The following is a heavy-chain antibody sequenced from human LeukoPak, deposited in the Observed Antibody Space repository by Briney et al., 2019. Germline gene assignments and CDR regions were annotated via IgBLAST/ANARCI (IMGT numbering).Heavy chain of an antibody. CDR2: IYYSGST. J-gene: IGHJ4*02. CDR1: GGSISSYY. D-gene: IGHD3-16*02. Sequence: PSETLSLTCTVSGGSISSYYWSWIRQPPGKGLEWIGYIYYSGSTNYNPSLKSRVTISVDTSKNQFSLKLSSVTAAATAVYYCAGAQDTFGGVIALDYWGQGTLVTVSS. CDR3: AGAQDTFGGVIALDY. V-gene: IGHV4-59*01.